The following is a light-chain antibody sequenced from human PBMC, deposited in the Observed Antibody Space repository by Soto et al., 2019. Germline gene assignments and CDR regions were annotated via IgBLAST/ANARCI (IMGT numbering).Light chain of an antibody. V-gene: IGKV1-5*01. CDR2: DAS. CDR1: QSISSW. CDR3: QQYNSYPLT. Sequence: DIQMTQSPSTLSASVGDRVTITCRASQSISSWLAWYQQKPGNVPKLLIYDASSLQSGVPSRFSGSGSGTEFTLTISSRQPDDFATYYCQQYNSYPLTFGGGTKVEIK. J-gene: IGKJ4*01.